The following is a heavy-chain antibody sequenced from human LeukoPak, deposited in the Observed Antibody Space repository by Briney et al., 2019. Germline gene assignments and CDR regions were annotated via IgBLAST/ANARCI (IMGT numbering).Heavy chain of an antibody. CDR2: ISSSGSTI. D-gene: IGHD5-18*01. J-gene: IGHJ5*02. Sequence: PGGSLRLSCAASGFTFSSYEMNWVRQAPGKGLEWVSYISSSGSTIYYADSVKGRFTISRDNSKNSLYLQMNSLRTEDTALYYCAKDRVGGYSCNNWFDPWGQGTLVTVSS. CDR3: AKDRVGGYSCNNWFDP. CDR1: GFTFSSYE. V-gene: IGHV3-48*03.